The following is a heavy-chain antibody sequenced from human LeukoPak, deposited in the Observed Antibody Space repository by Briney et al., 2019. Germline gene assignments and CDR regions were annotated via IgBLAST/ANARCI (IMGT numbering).Heavy chain of an antibody. V-gene: IGHV3-30*04. D-gene: IGHD1-7*01. Sequence: GGSLRLSCAASGFTFSSYAMHWVRQAPGKGLEWVAVISYDGSNKYYADSVKGRFTISRDNSKNTLYLQMNSLRAEDTAVYYCARGYNWNYDPNWFDPWGQGTLVTVSS. CDR2: ISYDGSNK. CDR1: GFTFSSYA. J-gene: IGHJ5*02. CDR3: ARGYNWNYDPNWFDP.